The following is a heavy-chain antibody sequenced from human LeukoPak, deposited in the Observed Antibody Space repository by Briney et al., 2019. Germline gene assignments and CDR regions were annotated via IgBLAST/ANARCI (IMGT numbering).Heavy chain of an antibody. J-gene: IGHJ4*02. D-gene: IGHD6-13*01. CDR1: GFTFSSYW. CDR3: ARDRWYWVF. Sequence: GGSLRLSCAASGFTFSSYWMTWVRQAPGKGLEWVANIKQDGSEKYYVDSVKSRFTISRDNAENSLYPQMNNLRAEDTTVYYCARDRWYWVFWGQGTLVTVSS. V-gene: IGHV3-7*01. CDR2: IKQDGSEK.